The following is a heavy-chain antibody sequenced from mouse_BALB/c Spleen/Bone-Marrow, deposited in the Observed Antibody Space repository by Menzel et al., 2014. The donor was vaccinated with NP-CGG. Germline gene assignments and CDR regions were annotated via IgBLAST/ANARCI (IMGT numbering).Heavy chain of an antibody. CDR2: ILPGSGST. J-gene: IGHJ3*01. CDR3: ARSRGYAWFAY. D-gene: IGHD2-2*01. Sequence: VKLVESGAELMKPGASVKISCKATGYTFSSYWIEWVKQRPGHGLEWIGEILPGSGSTNYNEKFKGKATLTADKSSSTAYMQLSSLTSEDSAVYFCARSRGYAWFAYWGQGTLVTVSA. CDR1: GYTFSSYW. V-gene: IGHV1-9*01.